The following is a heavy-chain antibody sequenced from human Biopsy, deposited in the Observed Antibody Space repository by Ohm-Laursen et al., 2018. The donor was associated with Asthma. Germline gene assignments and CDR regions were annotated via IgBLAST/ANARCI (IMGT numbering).Heavy chain of an antibody. CDR2: ISYDGNHK. CDR1: GFMFRSFG. V-gene: IGHV3-30*18. CDR3: AKRRGYSGHDNDY. D-gene: IGHD5-12*01. J-gene: IGHJ4*02. Sequence: SLRLSCAASGFMFRSFGMHWVRQAPGKGLEWVAVISYDGNHKFYEDSVKGRFTISRDNSKNTLYLQMNSLRIEDTAVYYCAKRRGYSGHDNDYWGQGTLVIASS.